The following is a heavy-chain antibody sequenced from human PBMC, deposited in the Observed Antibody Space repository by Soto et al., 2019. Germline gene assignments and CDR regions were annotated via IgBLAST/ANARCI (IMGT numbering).Heavy chain of an antibody. D-gene: IGHD6-19*01. J-gene: IGHJ4*02. CDR3: AKDGNCRGQWLVTNFDR. CDR2: INWNSDSI. Sequence: EVQLVESGGGLGQPGRSLRLSCAASGFTFDDYAMHWVRQAPGKGLEWVSGINWNSDSIANVDSVKGRFTISRDNAKNSLFLQMNRLRTEDTALYYCAKDGNCRGQWLVTNFDRWGPGPLVTVSS. V-gene: IGHV3-9*01. CDR1: GFTFDDYA.